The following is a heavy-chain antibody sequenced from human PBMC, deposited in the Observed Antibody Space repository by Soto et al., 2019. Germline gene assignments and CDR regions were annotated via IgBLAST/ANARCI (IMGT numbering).Heavy chain of an antibody. CDR3: AREGTTGTTSPAFGY. J-gene: IGHJ4*02. CDR1: GFTVSSNY. D-gene: IGHD1-1*01. CDR2: IYSGGST. Sequence: GGSLRLSCAASGFTVSSNYMSWVRQAPGKGLEWVSVIYSGGSTYYADSEKGRFTISRDNSKNTLYLQMNSLRAEDTAVYYCAREGTTGTTSPAFGYWGQGTLVTVSS. V-gene: IGHV3-66*01.